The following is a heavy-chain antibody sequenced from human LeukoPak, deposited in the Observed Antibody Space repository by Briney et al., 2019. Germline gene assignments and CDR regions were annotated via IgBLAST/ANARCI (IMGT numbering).Heavy chain of an antibody. CDR1: GFTFSSYA. D-gene: IGHD6-13*01. Sequence: GGSLRLSCAASGFTFSSYAMHWVRQAPGKGLEWVAVISYDGSNKYYADSVKGRFTISRDNSKNTLYLQMNSLRAEDTAVNYCARTSSSPNLGMDVWGQGTTVTVSS. V-gene: IGHV3-30-3*01. CDR3: ARTSSSPNLGMDV. CDR2: ISYDGSNK. J-gene: IGHJ6*02.